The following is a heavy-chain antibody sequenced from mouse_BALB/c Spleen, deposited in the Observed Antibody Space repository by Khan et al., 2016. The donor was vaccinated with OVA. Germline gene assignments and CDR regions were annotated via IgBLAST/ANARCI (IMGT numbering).Heavy chain of an antibody. D-gene: IGHD1-1*01. V-gene: IGHV1-63*02. CDR3: ARPYSYGSSYDTMDA. J-gene: IGHJ4*01. Sequence: QVQLQQSGAELVRPGTSVKMSCKTAGYTFTNYWIGWVKQRPGHGLEWIGDIYPGSGNTNYNEKFKGKATLTADTSSSTAYMHLSSLTSEDADIHYCARPYSYGSSYDTMDAWGQGTSVTVSS. CDR1: GYTFTNYW. CDR2: IYPGSGNT.